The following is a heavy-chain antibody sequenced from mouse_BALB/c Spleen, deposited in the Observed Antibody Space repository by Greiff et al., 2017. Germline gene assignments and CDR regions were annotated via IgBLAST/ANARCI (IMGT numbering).Heavy chain of an antibody. V-gene: IGHV1-63*02. Sequence: QVQLKESGAELVRPGTSVKISCKASGYTFTNYWLGWVKQRPGHGLEWIGDIYPGGGYTNYNEKFKGKATLTADTSSSTAYMQLSSLTSEDSAVYFCARRDGSSYYAMDYWGQGTSVTVSS. D-gene: IGHD1-1*01. J-gene: IGHJ4*01. CDR2: IYPGGGYT. CDR1: GYTFTNYW. CDR3: ARRDGSSYYAMDY.